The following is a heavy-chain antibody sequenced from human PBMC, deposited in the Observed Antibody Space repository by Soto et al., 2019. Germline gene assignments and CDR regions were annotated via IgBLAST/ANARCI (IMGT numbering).Heavy chain of an antibody. J-gene: IGHJ5*02. CDR2: ISSSSSYI. CDR3: ALIAGAALNWFDP. CDR1: GFTFSSYS. D-gene: IGHD6-19*01. V-gene: IGHV3-21*01. Sequence: EVQLVESGGGLVQPGGSLRLSCAASGFTFSSYSMNWVRQAPGKGLEWVSSISSSSSYIYYADSVKGRFTISRDNAKNSLYLQMNSLRAEDTAVYYCALIAGAALNWFDPWGQGTLVTVSS.